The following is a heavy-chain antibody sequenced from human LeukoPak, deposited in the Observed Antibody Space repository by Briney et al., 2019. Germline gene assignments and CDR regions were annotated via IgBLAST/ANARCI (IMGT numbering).Heavy chain of an antibody. Sequence: PSETLSLTCTVSGGSISSYYWSWIRQPPGKGLEWIGYIYYSGSTNYNPSLKSRVTISVDTSKNQFSLKMSSVTPADTAVYYCARGTGTTAYWGQGTLVTVSS. CDR3: ARGTGTTAY. J-gene: IGHJ4*02. V-gene: IGHV4-59*01. CDR2: IYYSGST. D-gene: IGHD1-1*01. CDR1: GGSISSYY.